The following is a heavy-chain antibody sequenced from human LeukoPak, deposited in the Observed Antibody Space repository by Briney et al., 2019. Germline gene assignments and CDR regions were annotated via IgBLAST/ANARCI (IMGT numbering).Heavy chain of an antibody. D-gene: IGHD6-19*01. Sequence: GRSLRLSCTASGFTVDDYAMRWVRQAPGKGLEWVSGISGNSGSRGYADSVRGRFNISRDNAKNSLYLQMNSLRDEDTAFYSCLKDISRAVADPDGHFDYWGQGTLVTVSS. CDR2: ISGNSGSR. J-gene: IGHJ4*02. V-gene: IGHV3-9*01. CDR1: GFTVDDYA. CDR3: LKDISRAVADPDGHFDY.